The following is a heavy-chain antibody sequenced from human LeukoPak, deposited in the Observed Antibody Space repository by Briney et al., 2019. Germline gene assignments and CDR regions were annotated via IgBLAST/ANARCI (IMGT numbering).Heavy chain of an antibody. CDR2: IIPMFGTA. J-gene: IGHJ3*02. CDR3: AKKKDGGDAFDI. V-gene: IGHV1-69*06. CDR1: GGTFSSYA. Sequence: SVKVSCKASGGTFSSYAISWVRQAPGQGLEWMGGIIPMFGTANYAQKLQGRVTITADKSTSTAYMELSSLRSEDTAMYYCAKKKDGGDAFDIWGQGTMVTVSS. D-gene: IGHD3-10*01.